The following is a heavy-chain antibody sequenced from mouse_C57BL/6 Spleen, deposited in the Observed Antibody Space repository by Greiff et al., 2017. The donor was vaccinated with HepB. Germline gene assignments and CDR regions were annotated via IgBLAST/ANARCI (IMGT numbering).Heavy chain of an antibody. CDR3: TRYYYGSSLFDY. CDR2: IDPETGGT. Sequence: QVQLKESGAELVRPGASVTLSCKASGYTFTDYEMHWVKQTPVHGLEWIGAIDPETGGTAYNQKFKGKAILTADKSSSTAYMELRSLTSEDSAVYYCTRYYYGSSLFDYWGQGTTLTVSS. CDR1: GYTFTDYE. J-gene: IGHJ2*01. D-gene: IGHD1-1*01. V-gene: IGHV1-15*01.